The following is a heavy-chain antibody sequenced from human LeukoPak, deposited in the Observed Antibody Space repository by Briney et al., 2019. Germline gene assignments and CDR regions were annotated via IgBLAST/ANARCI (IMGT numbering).Heavy chain of an antibody. V-gene: IGHV4-59*01. CDR1: GGSISSYY. J-gene: IGHJ3*02. CDR2: IYYSGST. D-gene: IGHD2-2*02. CDR3: AANARPPGHCSSTSCYTDDAFDI. Sequence: PSETLSLTCTVSGGSISSYYWSWLRQPPGKGLEWIGYIYYSGSTNYNPSLKSRVTISVDTSKNQFSLKLSSVTAADTAVYYCAANARPPGHCSSTSCYTDDAFDIWGQGTMVTVSS.